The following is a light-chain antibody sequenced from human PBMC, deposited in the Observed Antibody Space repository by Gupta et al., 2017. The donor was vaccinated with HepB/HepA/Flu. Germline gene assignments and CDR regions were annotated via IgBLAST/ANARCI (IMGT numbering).Light chain of an antibody. CDR1: QEISAN. V-gene: IGKV3-15*01. CDR3: QHYNNWPLT. CDR2: GAV. J-gene: IGKJ4*01. Sequence: EIVLTQSSGNLSVSQGERVTLSCTASQEISANLAWYQQRPGQAPRLLIYGAVTRATGISASFSGTRSGTDFILAISSLQSEDSAIYFCQHYNNWPLTFGGGTKVEIK.